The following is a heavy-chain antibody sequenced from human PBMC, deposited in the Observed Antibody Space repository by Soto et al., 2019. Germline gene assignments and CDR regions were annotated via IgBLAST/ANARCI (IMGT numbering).Heavy chain of an antibody. Sequence: PGGSLRLSCSASGFTFSSYAMSWVRHGPGKGLEWVSAISGSGGSTYYADSVKGRFTISRDNSKNTLYLQMNSLRAEDTAVYYCAKDHVVVVAATPDAFDIWGQGTMVTVS. CDR3: AKDHVVVVAATPDAFDI. V-gene: IGHV3-23*01. D-gene: IGHD2-15*01. J-gene: IGHJ3*02. CDR1: GFTFSSYA. CDR2: ISGSGGST.